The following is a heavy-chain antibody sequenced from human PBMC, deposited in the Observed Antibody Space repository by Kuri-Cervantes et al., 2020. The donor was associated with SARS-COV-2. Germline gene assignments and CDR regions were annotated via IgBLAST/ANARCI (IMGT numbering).Heavy chain of an antibody. Sequence: SETLSLTCTVSGGSISSYYWSWIRQPPGKGLGWIGYIYYGGSTNYNPSLKSRVTISVDTSKNQFSLKLSSVTAADTAVYYCAREGVAAAGPFDYWGQGTLVTVSS. V-gene: IGHV4-59*01. D-gene: IGHD6-13*01. CDR3: AREGVAAAGPFDY. CDR1: GGSISSYY. CDR2: IYYGGST. J-gene: IGHJ4*02.